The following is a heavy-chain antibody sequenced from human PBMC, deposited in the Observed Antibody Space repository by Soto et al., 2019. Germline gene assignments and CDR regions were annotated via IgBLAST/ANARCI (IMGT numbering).Heavy chain of an antibody. D-gene: IGHD4-17*01. J-gene: IGHJ6*02. CDR1: GYNFASYW. CDR2: IYPGDSDT. V-gene: IGHV5-51*01. Sequence: GESLKISCKGSGYNFASYWIAWVRQMPGKGLECMGIIYPGDSDTRYSPSFQGQVTISADKSISTAYLQWSSLKASDTAMYYCASHTTVDEDYYYGMDVWGQGTTVTVSS. CDR3: ASHTTVDEDYYYGMDV.